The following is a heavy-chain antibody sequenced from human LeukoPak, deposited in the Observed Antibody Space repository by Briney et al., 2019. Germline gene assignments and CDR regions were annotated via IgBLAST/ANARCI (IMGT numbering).Heavy chain of an antibody. Sequence: ASVKVSCKASGYTFTSYDINWVRQATGQGLEWMGWMNPNSGNTGYAQKFQGRVTMTRNTSISTAYMELSSLRSEDTAVYYCATFLRLMAGYFDLWGRGTLVTVSS. V-gene: IGHV1-8*01. CDR2: MNPNSGNT. D-gene: IGHD2-8*01. CDR1: GYTFTSYD. J-gene: IGHJ2*01. CDR3: ATFLRLMAGYFDL.